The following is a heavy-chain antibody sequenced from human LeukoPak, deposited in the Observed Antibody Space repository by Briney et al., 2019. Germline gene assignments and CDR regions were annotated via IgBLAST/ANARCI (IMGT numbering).Heavy chain of an antibody. J-gene: IGHJ3*02. CDR3: AKAPYLEHAFDI. CDR2: ISWNSGSI. V-gene: IGHV3-9*01. Sequence: PGGSLRLSCAASGFTFDDYAMHWVRQAPGKGLEWVSGISWNSGSIGYADSVKGRFTISRDNAKNSLYLQMNSLRAEDTALYYCAKAPYLEHAFDIWGQGTMVTVSS. CDR1: GFTFDDYA.